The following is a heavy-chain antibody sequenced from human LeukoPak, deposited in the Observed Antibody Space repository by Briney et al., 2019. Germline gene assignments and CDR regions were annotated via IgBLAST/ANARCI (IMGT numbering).Heavy chain of an antibody. CDR2: MYSGGST. D-gene: IGHD1-26*01. J-gene: IGHJ3*02. CDR1: GFTVSNNY. CDR3: ARGNYATTGPGALGI. V-gene: IGHV3-53*01. Sequence: PGGSLRLSCAASGFTVSNNYISWVRQAPGKGLEWVSVMYSGGSTNYAVSVKGRFIISRDDSKNILDLQMNSLKAEDTAVYYCARGNYATTGPGALGIWGRGTMVTVSS.